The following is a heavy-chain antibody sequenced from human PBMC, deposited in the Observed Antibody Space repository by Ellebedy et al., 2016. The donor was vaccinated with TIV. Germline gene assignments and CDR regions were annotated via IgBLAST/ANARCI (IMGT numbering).Heavy chain of an antibody. D-gene: IGHD1-1*01. CDR3: ATETFIDVDLEVWGVFDM. CDR1: GFTVNSNY. CDR2: IYVDGTT. Sequence: GGSLRLSCAVSGFTVNSNYMSWVRQAPGKGLEWVSSIYVDGTTYYADSVRSRFTISRDTSKNTLNLQINGLRAEDTAVYFCATETFIDVDLEVWGVFDMWGQGTMVAVSS. J-gene: IGHJ3*02. V-gene: IGHV3-66*01.